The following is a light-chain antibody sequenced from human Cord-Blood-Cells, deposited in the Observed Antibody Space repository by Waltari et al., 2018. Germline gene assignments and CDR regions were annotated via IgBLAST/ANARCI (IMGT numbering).Light chain of an antibody. CDR3: QQYGSSTGYT. V-gene: IGKV3-20*01. Sequence: EIVLTQSPGTLSLSPGESATRSCRASQRVSSSYLARYQQKPGQAPRLLIYGASSRATGIPDRFSGSGSGTDFTLTISRLEPEDFAVYYCQQYGSSTGYTFGQGTKLEIK. CDR2: GAS. CDR1: QRVSSSY. J-gene: IGKJ2*01.